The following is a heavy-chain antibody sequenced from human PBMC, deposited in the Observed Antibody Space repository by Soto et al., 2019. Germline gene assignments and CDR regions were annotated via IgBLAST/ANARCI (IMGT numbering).Heavy chain of an antibody. J-gene: IGHJ4*02. CDR1: GFSFSSYA. D-gene: IGHD6-19*01. Sequence: EVQLLESGGGLVQPGGSLRLSCAASGFSFSSYAMNWVRQAPGKGLEWVSVISGSGDSTYYAASVKGRFTISRDNSKNTLYLQMIRLRAADTAVYYCARRSSGWYFDYWGQGTLVIVSS. V-gene: IGHV3-23*01. CDR2: ISGSGDST. CDR3: ARRSSGWYFDY.